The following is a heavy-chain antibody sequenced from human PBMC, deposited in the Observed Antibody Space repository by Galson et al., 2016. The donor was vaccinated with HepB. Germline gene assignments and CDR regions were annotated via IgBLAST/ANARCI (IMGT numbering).Heavy chain of an antibody. CDR2: INWSGDTT. Sequence: SLRLSCAASGFRFDYIGMGWLRQAPGKGLEWVSGINWSGDTTGYADSVKGRFTISRDNAKNSLFLQMNSLRAEDTAFYYCARGGATPGQWLDNWFDPWGQGTLLSVSS. J-gene: IGHJ5*02. V-gene: IGHV3-20*04. CDR3: ARGGATPGQWLDNWFDP. CDR1: GFRFDYIG. D-gene: IGHD6-19*01.